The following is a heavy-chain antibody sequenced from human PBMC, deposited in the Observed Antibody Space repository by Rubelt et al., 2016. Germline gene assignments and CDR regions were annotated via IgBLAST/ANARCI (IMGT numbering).Heavy chain of an antibody. V-gene: IGHV3-30*15. Sequence: GESGGGVVQPGGSLRLSCAASRFTFSDYALHWVRQAPGKGLEWVAVISHDGNIKYYADSVKGRFTISRDNSKNTLYLQMSSLRAEDTAVYYCVKERQRGASGGSCCELDYWGQGTLVTVSS. CDR3: VKERQRGASGGSCCELDY. CDR2: ISHDGNIK. D-gene: IGHD2-15*01. J-gene: IGHJ4*02. CDR1: RFTFSDYA.